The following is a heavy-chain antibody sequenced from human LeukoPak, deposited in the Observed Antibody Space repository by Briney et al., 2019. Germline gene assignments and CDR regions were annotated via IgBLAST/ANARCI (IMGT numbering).Heavy chain of an antibody. CDR3: ARERWLALDY. D-gene: IGHD6-19*01. CDR2: TYSGGST. Sequence: GGSLRLSCAASGFTVSSNYMSWVRQAPGKGLEWVSVTYSGGSTYYADSVKGRSTISRDNSKNTLYLQMNSLRAEDTAVYYCARERWLALDYWGQGTLVTVSS. J-gene: IGHJ4*02. CDR1: GFTVSSNY. V-gene: IGHV3-53*01.